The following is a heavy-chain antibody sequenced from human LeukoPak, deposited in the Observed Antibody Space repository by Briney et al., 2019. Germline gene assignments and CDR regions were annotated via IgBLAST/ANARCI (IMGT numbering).Heavy chain of an antibody. Sequence: PGGSLRLSCAASGFTFSSYSMNWVRQAPGKGLEWVSYISSSSTIYYADSVKGRFTISRDNAKNSLYLQMNSLRDEDTAVYYCAREGYSSSWYSSAFDIWGQGTMVTVSS. CDR1: GFTFSSYS. D-gene: IGHD6-13*01. V-gene: IGHV3-48*02. J-gene: IGHJ3*02. CDR3: AREGYSSSWYSSAFDI. CDR2: ISSSSTI.